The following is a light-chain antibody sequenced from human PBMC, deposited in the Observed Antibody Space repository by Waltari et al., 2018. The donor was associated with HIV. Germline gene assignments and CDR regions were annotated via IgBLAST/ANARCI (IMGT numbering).Light chain of an antibody. CDR1: SRDICGYNY. J-gene: IGLJ3*02. V-gene: IGLV2-23*02. Sequence: QSALTQPASVSGSPGQSITISCTGTSRDICGYNYVSWYQQHPGKAPKLMIYDVSKRPSGVSKRCSGSKSGNTASLTISGLQAEDETDYYCCSYAGSRTWVFGGGTKLTVL. CDR3: CSYAGSRTWV. CDR2: DVS.